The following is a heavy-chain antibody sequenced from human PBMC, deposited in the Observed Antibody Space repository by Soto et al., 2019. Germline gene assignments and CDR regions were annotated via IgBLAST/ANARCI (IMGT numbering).Heavy chain of an antibody. V-gene: IGHV3-7*01. CDR1: GFTFSGYW. CDR3: ADVFSPF. J-gene: IGHJ4*02. CDR2: IKNDGSEK. Sequence: GGSLRLSCVGSGFTFSGYWMSWVRQAPGKGLEWVATIKNDGSEKYYVDSVKGRFTISRDNAEKSLYLQMNSLRAEDTAVYYCADVFSPFWGQGTQVTVSS.